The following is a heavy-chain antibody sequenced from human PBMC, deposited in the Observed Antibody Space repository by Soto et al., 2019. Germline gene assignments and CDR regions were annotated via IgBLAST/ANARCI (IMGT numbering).Heavy chain of an antibody. CDR3: ATRLPWSLNYYGMDV. V-gene: IGHV3-48*03. J-gene: IGHJ6*02. D-gene: IGHD2-21*01. CDR1: GFTFSSYE. CDR2: ISSSGSTI. Sequence: GGSLRLSCAASGFTFSSYEMNWVRQAPGKGLEWVSYISSSGSTIYYADSVKGRFTISRDNAKNSLYLQMNSLRAEDTAVYYCATRLPWSLNYYGMDVWGQGTTVTVSS.